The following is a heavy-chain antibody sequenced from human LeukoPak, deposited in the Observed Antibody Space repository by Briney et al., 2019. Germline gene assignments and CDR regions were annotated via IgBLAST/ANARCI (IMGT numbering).Heavy chain of an antibody. CDR2: ISDSGGTT. V-gene: IGHV3-23*01. CDR3: AREDPGPFDAFDT. Sequence: GGSLRLSCAASGFTFAGYAMSWVRQAPGKGLEWASGISDSGGTTYYADSVKGRFTISRDNSKNTLYLQMNRLRAEDTATYYCAREDPGPFDAFDTWGQGAKVTVSS. J-gene: IGHJ3*02. CDR1: GFTFAGYA.